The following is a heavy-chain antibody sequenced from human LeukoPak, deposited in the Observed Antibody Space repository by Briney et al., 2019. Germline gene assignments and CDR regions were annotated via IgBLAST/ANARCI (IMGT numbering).Heavy chain of an antibody. CDR2: ISAYNGNT. V-gene: IGHV1-18*01. J-gene: IGHJ5*02. D-gene: IGHD3-16*01. Sequence: GASVKVSCKASGYTFTNYGISWVGQAPGQGLEWMGWISAYNGNTEYVQKFQGRVTMTTDTSTSTAYMELRSLRSDDTAVYYCARDLGRGRDWFDPWGQGTLVTVSS. CDR3: ARDLGRGRDWFDP. CDR1: GYTFTNYG.